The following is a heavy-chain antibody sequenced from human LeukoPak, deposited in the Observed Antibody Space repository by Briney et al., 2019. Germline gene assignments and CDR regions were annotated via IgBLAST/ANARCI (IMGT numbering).Heavy chain of an antibody. V-gene: IGHV3-23*01. Sequence: PGGSLRLSCAASGFNFSSYGMSWVRQAPGKGLEWVSGISGNDDSTYYADAVKGRFTISRDNSKNTLYLQMKSLRAEDTAVYYCAKRIRVNWFDPWGQGTLVTVSS. CDR3: AKRIRVNWFDP. J-gene: IGHJ5*02. CDR2: ISGNDDST. CDR1: GFNFSSYG.